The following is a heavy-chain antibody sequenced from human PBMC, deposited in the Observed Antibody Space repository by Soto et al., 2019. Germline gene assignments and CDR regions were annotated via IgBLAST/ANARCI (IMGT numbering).Heavy chain of an antibody. V-gene: IGHV3-23*01. J-gene: IGHJ4*02. CDR3: AKSRYSDSSGDFYDF. CDR2: IGGRATSA. CDR1: GFTFSNYA. Sequence: EVQLLESGGGLVQPGGSLRLSCAASGFTFSNYAMSWVRQAPGKGLEWVSGIGGRATSAYYADSVKGRFAISRDNSYNTLFLQLNSLRAEDTAVYYCAKSRYSDSSGDFYDFWGQRTLVSVS. D-gene: IGHD3-22*01.